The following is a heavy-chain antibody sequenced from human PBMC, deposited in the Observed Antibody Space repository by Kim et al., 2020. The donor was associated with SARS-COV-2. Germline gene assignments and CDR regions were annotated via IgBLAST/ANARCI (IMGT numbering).Heavy chain of an antibody. Sequence: KFQGRVTMTRDTSTSTVYMELSSLRSEDTAVYYCARDLSTAMDPTNWFDPWGQGTLVTVSS. J-gene: IGHJ5*02. D-gene: IGHD5-18*01. CDR3: ARDLSTAMDPTNWFDP. V-gene: IGHV1-46*01.